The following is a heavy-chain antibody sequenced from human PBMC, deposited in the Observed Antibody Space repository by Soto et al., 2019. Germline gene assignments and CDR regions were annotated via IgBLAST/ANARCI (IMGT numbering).Heavy chain of an antibody. D-gene: IGHD2-2*02. V-gene: IGHV3-74*01. J-gene: IGHJ6*02. Sequence: GGSLRLSCAASGFTFSSYWMHWFRQAPGKGLVWVSRINSDGSSTSYADSVKGRFTISRDNAKNTLYLQMNSLRAEDTAVYYCARGGPKDIVVVPAAITWSGMDVWGQGTTVTVSS. CDR3: ARGGPKDIVVVPAAITWSGMDV. CDR2: INSDGSST. CDR1: GFTFSSYW.